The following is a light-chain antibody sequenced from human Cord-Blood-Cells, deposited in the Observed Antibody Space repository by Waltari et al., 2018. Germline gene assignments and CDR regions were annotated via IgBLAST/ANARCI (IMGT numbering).Light chain of an antibody. Sequence: QSALTQPASVSGSPGQSITISCTGTSRDVGGYTYVSCYQQHPGKAPKTMIYDVSNRPSGVSNRFSGSKSGNTASLTISGLQAEDEADYYCSSYTSSSTVVFGGGTKLTVL. J-gene: IGLJ2*01. CDR1: SRDVGGYTY. V-gene: IGLV2-14*01. CDR3: SSYTSSSTVV. CDR2: DVS.